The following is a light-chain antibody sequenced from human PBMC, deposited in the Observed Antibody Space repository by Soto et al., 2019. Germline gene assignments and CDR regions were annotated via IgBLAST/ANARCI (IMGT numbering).Light chain of an antibody. V-gene: IGKV3-20*01. J-gene: IGKJ2*01. CDR1: QSVSSNH. Sequence: EIVLTQSPGTLSLSPGERATLSCRASQSVSSNHLAWYQQKPGQSPRLLIYGASNRASGIPDRFSGSGSGTDFTLAINRLEPEDFAVYYCQHYCSSPPYTFGQGTKLEIK. CDR2: GAS. CDR3: QHYCSSPPYT.